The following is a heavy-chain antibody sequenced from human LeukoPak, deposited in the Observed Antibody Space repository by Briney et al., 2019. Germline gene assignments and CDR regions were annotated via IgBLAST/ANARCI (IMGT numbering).Heavy chain of an antibody. D-gene: IGHD4-17*01. J-gene: IGHJ4*02. CDR1: GFTFSSYA. Sequence: GGSLRLSCAASGFTFSSYAMHWVRQAPGKGLDWVAFISYDGSKKYYADSVKGRFTISRDNSKNTLYLQMNSLRAEDTAVYYCAKDGLGGDYSFDYWGQGTLVTVSS. CDR2: ISYDGSKK. CDR3: AKDGLGGDYSFDY. V-gene: IGHV3-30*04.